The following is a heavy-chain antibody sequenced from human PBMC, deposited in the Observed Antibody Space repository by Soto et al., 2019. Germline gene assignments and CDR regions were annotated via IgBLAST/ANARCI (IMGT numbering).Heavy chain of an antibody. D-gene: IGHD2-15*01. J-gene: IGHJ6*02. CDR2: IIPIFGTA. Sequence: QVQLVQSGAEVKKPGSSVKVSCKASGGTFSSYAISWVRQAPGQGLEWMGGIIPIFGTANYAQKFQGRVTITADESTSTAYMELSSLRSEDKAVYYCARDVVVVVAGDYYSYGMDVWGQGTTVSVSS. CDR1: GGTFSSYA. CDR3: ARDVVVVVAGDYYSYGMDV. V-gene: IGHV1-69*01.